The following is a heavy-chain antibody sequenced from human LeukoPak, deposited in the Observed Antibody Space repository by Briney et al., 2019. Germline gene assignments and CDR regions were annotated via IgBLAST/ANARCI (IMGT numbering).Heavy chain of an antibody. D-gene: IGHD3-16*01. Sequence: GRSLRLSCAASGFTFSNFAMHWVRQAPGKGLEWVAFIRFDGTKTNYAESVRGRFTISRDNSKNTLYLQMNSLRADDTAVFYCAKDGVILAPGESWYMDVWGSGTPVTVSS. CDR1: GFTFSNFA. V-gene: IGHV3-30*04. J-gene: IGHJ6*03. CDR2: IRFDGTKT. CDR3: AKDGVILAPGESWYMDV.